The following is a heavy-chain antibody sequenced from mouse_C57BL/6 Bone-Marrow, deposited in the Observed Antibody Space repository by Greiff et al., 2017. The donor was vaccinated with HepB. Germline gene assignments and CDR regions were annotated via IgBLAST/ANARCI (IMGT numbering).Heavy chain of an antibody. CDR1: GYTFTDYY. Sequence: VQLQQSGPELVKPGASVKISCKASGYTFTDYYMNWVKQSHGKSLEWIGDINPNNGGTSYNQKFKGKATLTVDKSSSTAYMELRSLTSEDSAVYYCARGDGSGGFDVWGTGTTVTVSS. V-gene: IGHV1-26*01. CDR3: ARGDGSGGFDV. J-gene: IGHJ1*03. CDR2: INPNNGGT. D-gene: IGHD1-1*01.